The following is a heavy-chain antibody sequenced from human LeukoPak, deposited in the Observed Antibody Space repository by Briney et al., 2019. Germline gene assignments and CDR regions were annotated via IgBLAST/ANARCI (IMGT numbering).Heavy chain of an antibody. J-gene: IGHJ4*02. V-gene: IGHV3-23*01. CDR2: ISGSGGST. Sequence: TGGSLRLSCAASGFIFSNYAMSWVRQAPGKGLEWVSGISGSGGSTVYVDSVKGRFTISRDNSKNIMYLQMNSLRAEDTAVYYCAKESNYYGSGSYLTYWGQGTLVTVSS. D-gene: IGHD3-10*01. CDR3: AKESNYYGSGSYLTY. CDR1: GFIFSNYA.